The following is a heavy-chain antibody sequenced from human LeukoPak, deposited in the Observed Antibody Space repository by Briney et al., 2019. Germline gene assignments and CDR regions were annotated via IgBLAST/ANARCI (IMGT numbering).Heavy chain of an antibody. V-gene: IGHV3-23*01. CDR1: GFTFSSYA. Sequence: GGSLRLSWAASGFTFSSYAMSWVRQSPGKGLEWVSAISGGGGSTYYADSVKGRFTISRDNSKNTLYLQMNSLRAEDTAVYYCAKREGVVVAGKIDYWGQGTLVSVSS. D-gene: IGHD6-19*01. J-gene: IGHJ4*02. CDR3: AKREGVVVAGKIDY. CDR2: ISGGGGST.